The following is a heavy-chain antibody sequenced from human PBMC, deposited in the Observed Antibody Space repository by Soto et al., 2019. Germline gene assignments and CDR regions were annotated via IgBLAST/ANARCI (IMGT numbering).Heavy chain of an antibody. D-gene: IGHD6-13*01. J-gene: IGHJ4*02. CDR2: IYYSGST. CDR3: ARGTSADYSSSWYYFDY. Sequence: SETLSLTCTVSGGSISSYYWSWIRQPPGKGLEWIGYIYYSGSTNYNPSLKSRVTISVDTSKNQFSLKLSSVTAADTAVYYCARGTSADYSSSWYYFDYWGQGTLVTVSS. CDR1: GGSISSYY. V-gene: IGHV4-59*01.